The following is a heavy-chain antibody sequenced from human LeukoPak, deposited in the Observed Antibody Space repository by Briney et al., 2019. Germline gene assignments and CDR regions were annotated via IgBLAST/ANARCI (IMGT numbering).Heavy chain of an antibody. D-gene: IGHD4-17*01. Sequence: SETLSLTCTVSGYSISSGYYWSWIRQPPGKGLEWIGYIYYSGSTNYNPSLKSRVTISVDTSKNQFSLKLSSVTAADTAVYYCATGTGDYAFDYWGQGTLVTVSS. CDR3: ATGTGDYAFDY. CDR2: IYYSGST. V-gene: IGHV4-61*01. CDR1: GYSISSGYY. J-gene: IGHJ4*02.